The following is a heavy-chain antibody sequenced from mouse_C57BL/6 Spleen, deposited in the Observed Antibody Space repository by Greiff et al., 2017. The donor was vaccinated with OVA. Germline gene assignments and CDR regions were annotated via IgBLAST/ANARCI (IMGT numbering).Heavy chain of an antibody. CDR1: GFNIKDDY. Sequence: EVQLQQSGAELVRPGASVKLSCTASGFNIKDDYMHWVKQRPEQGLAWIGWINPENGDTEYASKFQGKATITADKSSNTAYLQLSSLTSEDTAVYYCTTDYYGSRFAYWGQGTLVTVSA. V-gene: IGHV14-4*01. CDR2: INPENGDT. D-gene: IGHD1-1*01. J-gene: IGHJ3*01. CDR3: TTDYYGSRFAY.